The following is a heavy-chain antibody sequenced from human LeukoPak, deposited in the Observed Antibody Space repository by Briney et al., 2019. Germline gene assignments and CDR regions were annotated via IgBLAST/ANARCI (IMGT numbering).Heavy chain of an antibody. D-gene: IGHD1-26*01. CDR2: IQYDGNTK. CDR3: AKRGGTYSYYYYMDV. V-gene: IGHV3-30*02. Sequence: QTGGSLRLSCVASGFTFTTYAMHWVRQAPGKGLEWVAFIQYDGNTKYYVDSVKGRFTISRDTSKSTLFLQMSSLRAEDTAVYYCAKRGGTYSYYYYMDVWGKGTTVTVSS. CDR1: GFTFTTYA. J-gene: IGHJ6*03.